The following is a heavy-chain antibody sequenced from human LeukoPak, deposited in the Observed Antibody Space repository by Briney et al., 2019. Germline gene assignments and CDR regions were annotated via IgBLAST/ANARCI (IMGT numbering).Heavy chain of an antibody. CDR2: IYSGGIYNDGTT. CDR1: GFTFSSYA. D-gene: IGHD5-18*01. CDR3: ARRELLGFSYGLRTFNI. Sequence: QPGGSLRLSCAASGFTFSSYAMSWVRQAPGKGLEWVSVIYSGGIYNDGTTNYGDSVKGRFTISRDNSKNTLYLQMNSLRAEDTAVYYCARRELLGFSYGLRTFNIWGQGTTVTVSS. V-gene: IGHV3-23*03. J-gene: IGHJ3*02.